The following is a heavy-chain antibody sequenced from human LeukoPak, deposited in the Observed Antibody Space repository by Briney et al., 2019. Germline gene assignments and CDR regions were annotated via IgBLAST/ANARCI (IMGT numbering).Heavy chain of an antibody. CDR3: ARGFRNCSSTTCYGGYYFDY. J-gene: IGHJ4*02. Sequence: PSETLSLTCTVSGDSISSSSYYWGWIRQPPGKGLEWIGCIYYSGSTHYNPSLKSRVTISVDSSKNHFSLRLSSVTAADTAVYYCARGFRNCSSTTCYGGYYFDYWGQGTLVTVSS. CDR1: GDSISSSSYY. D-gene: IGHD2-2*01. CDR2: IYYSGST. V-gene: IGHV4-39*02.